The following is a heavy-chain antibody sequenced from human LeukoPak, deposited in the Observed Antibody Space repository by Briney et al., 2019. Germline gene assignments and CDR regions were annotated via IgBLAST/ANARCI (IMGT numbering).Heavy chain of an antibody. J-gene: IGHJ4*02. V-gene: IGHV3-53*01. Sequence: GGSLRLSCAASGLTVGSNYMSWVRQAPGGGLEWVSSIYGDGSTHHADSVKGRFTISRDVSKNTLNLQMNSLRAEDTAVYYCTRDPIPYLVVAGKSDDYWGQGTLSPSPQ. CDR1: GLTVGSNY. CDR3: TRDPIPYLVVAGKSDDY. CDR2: IYGDGST. D-gene: IGHD6-19*01.